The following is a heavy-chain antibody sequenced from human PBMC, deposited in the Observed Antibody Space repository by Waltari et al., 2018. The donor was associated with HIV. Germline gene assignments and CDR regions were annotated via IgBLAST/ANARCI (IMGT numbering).Heavy chain of an antibody. Sequence: VQSGVGLVQPGGSLSPSCPVAGFNFDNSWMTLVRQAPGEGLEWLGNINQDGSEEFYLDSAKGRFTIFRDSAKKLLFLQMNRLTDEDTAVYYCARGRGAPDYWGQGTPVIVSS. V-gene: IGHV3-7*01. CDR1: GFNFDNSW. D-gene: IGHD1-26*01. CDR3: ARGRGAPDY. J-gene: IGHJ4*02. CDR2: INQDGSEE.